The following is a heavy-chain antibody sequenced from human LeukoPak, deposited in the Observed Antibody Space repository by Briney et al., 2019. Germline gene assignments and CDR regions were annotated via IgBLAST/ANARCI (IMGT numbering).Heavy chain of an antibody. CDR1: GGSFSGYY. J-gene: IGHJ4*02. Sequence: SETLSLTCAVYGGSFSGYYWSWIRQPPGKGLEWIGEINHSGSTNYNPSLKSRVTISVDTYKNQFSLKLSSVTAADTAVYYCPSRPPAKVPAARKGPFDYWGQGTLVTVSS. CDR2: INHSGST. D-gene: IGHD2-2*01. CDR3: PSRPPAKVPAARKGPFDY. V-gene: IGHV4-34*01.